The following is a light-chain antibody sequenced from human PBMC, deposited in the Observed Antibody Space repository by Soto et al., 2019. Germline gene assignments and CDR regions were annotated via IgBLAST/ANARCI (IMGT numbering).Light chain of an antibody. V-gene: IGLV1-44*01. CDR2: RNN. J-gene: IGLJ2*01. CDR3: AAWDDIMNGVI. Sequence: QYVLTQPPSASGTPGQRVTISCSGSSSNIGINTVNWYQQLPGTAPKLLIYRNNQRPSGVPDRFSGSKSGASASLAISGLQSEDEADYYCAAWDDIMNGVIFGGGTQLTVL. CDR1: SSNIGINT.